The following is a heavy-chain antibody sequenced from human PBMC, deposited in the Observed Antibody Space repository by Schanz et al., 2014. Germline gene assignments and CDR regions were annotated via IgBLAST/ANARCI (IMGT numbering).Heavy chain of an antibody. CDR3: AATTSLAD. Sequence: EVQLVESGGGLIQPGGSLRLSCAVSGFTVNTNYMSWVRQAPGKGLEWVANIKQDGSEKYYVDSVKGRFTISRDNAKNSLYLQMNSLRPEDTAVYYCAATTSLADWGQGTLVAVSS. CDR1: GFTVNTNY. CDR2: IKQDGSEK. V-gene: IGHV3-7*01. D-gene: IGHD3-16*01. J-gene: IGHJ4*02.